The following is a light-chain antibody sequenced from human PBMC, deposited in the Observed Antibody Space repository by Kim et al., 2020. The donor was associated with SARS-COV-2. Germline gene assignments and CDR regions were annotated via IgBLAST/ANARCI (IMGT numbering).Light chain of an antibody. CDR3: QAWDSSTHNYV. CDR2: QDN. J-gene: IGLJ1*01. V-gene: IGLV3-1*01. Sequence: PGQTATRPFSAYKLEEKYVAWYQQKPGQSPAVVIYQDNQRPSGIPEQFSGSNSGNTATLTISGTQAMDEADYYCQAWDSSTHNYVFGAGTKVTVL. CDR1: KLEEKY.